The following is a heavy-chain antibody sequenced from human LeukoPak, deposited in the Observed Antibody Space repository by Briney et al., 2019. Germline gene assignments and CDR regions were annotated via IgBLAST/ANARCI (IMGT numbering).Heavy chain of an antibody. CDR2: IYYSGST. J-gene: IGHJ4*02. Sequence: SETLSLTCTVSGGSISSYYWSWIRQPPGKGLEWIGYIYYSGSTNYNLSLKSRVTISVDTSKNQFSLKLSSVTAADTAVYYCARDRIGLDYWGQGTLVTVSS. V-gene: IGHV4-59*01. CDR3: ARDRIGLDY. D-gene: IGHD2-21*01. CDR1: GGSISSYY.